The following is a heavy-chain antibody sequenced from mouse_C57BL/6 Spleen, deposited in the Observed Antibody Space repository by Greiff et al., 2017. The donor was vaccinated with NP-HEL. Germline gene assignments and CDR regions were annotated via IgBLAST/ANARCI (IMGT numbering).Heavy chain of an antibody. D-gene: IGHD4-1*01. CDR1: GYAFSSSW. CDR2: IYPGDGDT. Sequence: QVQLKESGPELVKPGASVKISCKASGYAFSSSWMNWVKQRPGKGLEWIGRIYPGDGDTNYNGKFKGKATLTADKSSSTAYMQLSSLTSEDSAVYFCARLYLELGRDYWGQGTTLTVSS. CDR3: ARLYLELGRDY. V-gene: IGHV1-82*01. J-gene: IGHJ2*01.